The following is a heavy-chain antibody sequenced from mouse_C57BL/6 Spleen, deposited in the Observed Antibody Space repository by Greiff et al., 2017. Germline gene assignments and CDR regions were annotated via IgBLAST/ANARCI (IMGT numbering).Heavy chain of an antibody. CDR1: GFTFSSYT. CDR2: ISGGGGNT. Sequence: EVKLQESGGGLVKPGGSLKLSCAASGFTFSSYTMSWVRQTPEKRLEWVATISGGGGNTYYPDSVKGRFTISRDNAKNTLYLQMSSLRSEDTALYYCARQGDDDNFDYWGQGTTLTVSS. V-gene: IGHV5-9*01. CDR3: ARQGDDDNFDY. D-gene: IGHD2-4*01. J-gene: IGHJ2*01.